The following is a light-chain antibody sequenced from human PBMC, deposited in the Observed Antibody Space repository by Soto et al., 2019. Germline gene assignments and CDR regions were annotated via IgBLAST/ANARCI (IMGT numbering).Light chain of an antibody. CDR3: QQYDNLPFT. CDR2: DAS. CDR1: QDISNY. J-gene: IGKJ5*01. V-gene: IGKV1-33*01. Sequence: DIQMTQSPSSLSASVGDRVTITCQASQDISNYLNWYQQKPGKAPKLLIYDASNLETGVPSRFSGSGSGTDSTFTISRLQPEDIATYYCQQYDNLPFTFGQGTRLEIK.